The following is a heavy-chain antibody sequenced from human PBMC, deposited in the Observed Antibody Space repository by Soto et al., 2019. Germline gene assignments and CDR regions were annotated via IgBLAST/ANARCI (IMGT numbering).Heavy chain of an antibody. CDR1: GXTFSSYA. CDR3: ARPQTMAGRDYYYGMDV. CDR2: IIPIFGTA. J-gene: IGHJ6*02. V-gene: IGHV1-69*13. D-gene: IGHD3-10*01. Sequence: SVKVSCKASGXTFSSYASSWVRQAPGQGLEWMGGIIPIFGTANYAQKFQGRVTITADESTSTAYMGLSSLRSEDTAVYYCARPQTMAGRDYYYGMDVWGQGTTVTVSS.